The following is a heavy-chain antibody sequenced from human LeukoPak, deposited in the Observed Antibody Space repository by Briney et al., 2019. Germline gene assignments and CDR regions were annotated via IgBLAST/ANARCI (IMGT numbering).Heavy chain of an antibody. J-gene: IGHJ4*02. CDR2: INPNSGGT. CDR1: GYTFTGYY. D-gene: IGHD1-26*01. Sequence: ASVKVSCKASGYTFTGYYMHWVRQAPGQGLEWMGWINPNSGGTNYAQKFQGRVTMTRDTSISTAYMELSRLRSDDTAVYYCAKDSGMGATFGWYLDYWGQGTLVTVSS. V-gene: IGHV1-2*02. CDR3: AKDSGMGATFGWYLDY.